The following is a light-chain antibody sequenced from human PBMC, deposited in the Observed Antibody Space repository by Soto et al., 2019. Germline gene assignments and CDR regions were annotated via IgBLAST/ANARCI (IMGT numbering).Light chain of an antibody. V-gene: IGKV3-20*01. CDR3: QQYGSSGT. Sequence: EIVLTQSPATLSLSPGARATLSCRASQSVSNNYLAWYQQNPGQAPRLLIYGASNRATGIPDRFSGSGSGTDFTLTISRLEPEDFAVYYCQQYGSSGTFGQGTKVDIK. J-gene: IGKJ1*01. CDR2: GAS. CDR1: QSVSNNY.